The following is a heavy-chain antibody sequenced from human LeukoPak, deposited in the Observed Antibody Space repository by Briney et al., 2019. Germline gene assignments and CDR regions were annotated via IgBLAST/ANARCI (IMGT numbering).Heavy chain of an antibody. CDR2: IRYDGSNK. J-gene: IGHJ5*02. CDR1: GFTFSSYG. V-gene: IGHV3-30*02. Sequence: GGSLRLSCAASGFTFSSYGMHWARQAPGKGLEWVAFIRYDGSNKYYADSVKGRFTISRDNSKNTLYLQMNSLRAEDTAVYYCAKIAVAGTEEWFDPWGQGTLVTVSS. CDR3: AKIAVAGTEEWFDP. D-gene: IGHD6-19*01.